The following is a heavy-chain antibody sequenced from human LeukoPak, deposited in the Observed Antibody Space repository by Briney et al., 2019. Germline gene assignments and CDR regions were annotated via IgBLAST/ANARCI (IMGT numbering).Heavy chain of an antibody. D-gene: IGHD1-26*01. CDR1: GGSISSYY. CDR3: AGDHGWDYMDV. Sequence: SETLSLTCTVPGGSISSYYWSWIRQPAGKGLDWIGRIYTSGSTNYNPSLKSRVTMSVGTSQNQFSLRLSSVTAADTAVYYWAGDHGWDYMDVWGKGTTVTVSS. V-gene: IGHV4-4*07. J-gene: IGHJ6*03. CDR2: IYTSGST.